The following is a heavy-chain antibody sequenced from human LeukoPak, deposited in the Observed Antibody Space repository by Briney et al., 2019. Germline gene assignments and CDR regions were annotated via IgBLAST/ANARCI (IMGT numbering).Heavy chain of an antibody. D-gene: IGHD3-3*01. V-gene: IGHV3-48*01. Sequence: GSLRLSCAASGFNFNVYSMNWVRQAPGKGLEWISYMTSDSNTIYYADSVRGRFTISRDNAKKSVYLELSNLRADDTAMYYCARSTEWFADYWGQGTLVTVSS. J-gene: IGHJ4*02. CDR1: GFNFNVYS. CDR2: MTSDSNTI. CDR3: ARSTEWFADY.